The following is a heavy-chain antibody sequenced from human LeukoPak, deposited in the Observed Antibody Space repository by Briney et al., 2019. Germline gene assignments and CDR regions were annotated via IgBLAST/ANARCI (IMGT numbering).Heavy chain of an antibody. CDR3: ARGGVGESLTPRDPFDF. D-gene: IGHD3-10*01. CDR1: GFTLGNYD. J-gene: IGHJ3*01. Sequence: GGSLRLSCAASGFTLGNYDMHWVRQAPGKGLEWVSAITTSAGERYYVDSVRGRFTISRDVAKNSLFLQMTSLRAGDTAVYFCARGGVGESLTPRDPFDFWGHGTMVTVSS. V-gene: IGHV3-13*01. CDR2: ITTSAGER.